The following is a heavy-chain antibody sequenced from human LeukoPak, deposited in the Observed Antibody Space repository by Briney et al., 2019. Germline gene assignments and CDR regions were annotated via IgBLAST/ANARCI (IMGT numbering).Heavy chain of an antibody. CDR3: AIQETTVTTYDY. CDR1: GFTFSSYA. J-gene: IGHJ4*02. CDR2: ISGSGGST. Sequence: TGGSLRLSCAASGFTFSSYAMSWVRQAPGKGLEWVSAISGSGGSTYYADSVKGRFTISRDNSKNTLYLQMNSLRAEVTAVYYCAIQETTVTTYDYWGQGTLVTVSS. D-gene: IGHD4-17*01. V-gene: IGHV3-23*01.